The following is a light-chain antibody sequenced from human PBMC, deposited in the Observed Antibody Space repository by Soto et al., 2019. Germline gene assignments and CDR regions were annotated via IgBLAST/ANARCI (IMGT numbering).Light chain of an antibody. CDR3: QQSYSTSIT. V-gene: IGKV1-39*01. J-gene: IGKJ5*01. CDR1: QSICSY. Sequence: DIQMTQSPSSLSASIGDRVTITCRASQSICSYLNWYHQRPGKAPKLLIYAASSLQRGVPSRFSGSGSGTDFTLTISSLQPEDFATYYCQQSYSTSITFGQGTRLEIK. CDR2: AAS.